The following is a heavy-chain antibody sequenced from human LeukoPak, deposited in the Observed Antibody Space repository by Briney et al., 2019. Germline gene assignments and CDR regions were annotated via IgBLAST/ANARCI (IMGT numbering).Heavy chain of an antibody. Sequence: PSETLSLTCAVYGGSFSGYYWSWMRQPPGKGLEWIGEINHSGSTNYNPSLKSRVTISIDTSMNHFSLRLSSVTAADTAVYYCARGYGSGSYFAYWGQGTLVTVS. J-gene: IGHJ4*02. CDR2: INHSGST. D-gene: IGHD3-10*01. CDR1: GGSFSGYY. CDR3: ARGYGSGSYFAY. V-gene: IGHV4-34*01.